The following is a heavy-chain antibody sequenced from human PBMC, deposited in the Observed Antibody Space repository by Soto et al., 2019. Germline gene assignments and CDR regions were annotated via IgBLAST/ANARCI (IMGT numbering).Heavy chain of an antibody. Sequence: PGGSLRLSCAASGFTFRTYAMSWVRQAPGKGLEWVSAISGRGDSTYYADSVKGRCTISRDNSKNTMYLQMHSLGADDTAVYYCXKALYDFWSGYSYGLDVWGQGTTVTVSS. V-gene: IGHV3-23*01. J-gene: IGHJ6*02. CDR1: GFTFRTYA. CDR2: ISGRGDST. CDR3: XKALYDFWSGYSYGLDV. D-gene: IGHD3-3*01.